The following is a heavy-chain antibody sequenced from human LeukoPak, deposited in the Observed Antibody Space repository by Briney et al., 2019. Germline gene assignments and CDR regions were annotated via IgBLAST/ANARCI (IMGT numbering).Heavy chain of an antibody. D-gene: IGHD2-21*02. CDR3: AKDGVAYCGGDCYSGFDY. CDR1: GFTFDDYA. V-gene: IGHV3-9*01. Sequence: PGGSLRLSCAASGFTFDDYAMHWVRQAPGKGLEWVSGISWNSGSIGYADSVKGRFTISRDNAKNSLYLQMNSLRAEDTALYYCAKDGVAYCGGDCYSGFDYWGQGTLVTVSS. J-gene: IGHJ4*02. CDR2: ISWNSGSI.